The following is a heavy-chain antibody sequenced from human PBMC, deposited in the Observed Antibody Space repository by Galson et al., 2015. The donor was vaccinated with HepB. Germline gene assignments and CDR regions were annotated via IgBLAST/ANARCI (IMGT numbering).Heavy chain of an antibody. CDR1: GYTFTSYA. V-gene: IGHV1-3*01. D-gene: IGHD6-13*01. Sequence: SVKVSCKASGYTFTSYAMHWVRQAPGQRLEWMGWINAGNGNTKYSQKFQGRVTITRDTSASTAYMELSSLRSEDTAVYYCARDRGGYSSSWNYYYYGMDVWGQGTTVTVSS. CDR2: INAGNGNT. CDR3: ARDRGGYSSSWNYYYYGMDV. J-gene: IGHJ6*02.